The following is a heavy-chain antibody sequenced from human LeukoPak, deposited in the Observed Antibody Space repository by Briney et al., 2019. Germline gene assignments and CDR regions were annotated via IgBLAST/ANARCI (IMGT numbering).Heavy chain of an antibody. Sequence: GGSLRLSCAASGFTFSLYAMHWVRQAPGKGLEWVSVISYDGSNKYYADSVKGRFTISRDNAKNTLYLQMNSLRAEDTAVYYCARDHYYGSGSLDYWGQGTLVTVSS. CDR2: ISYDGSNK. V-gene: IGHV3-30*04. J-gene: IGHJ4*02. CDR1: GFTFSLYA. D-gene: IGHD3-10*01. CDR3: ARDHYYGSGSLDY.